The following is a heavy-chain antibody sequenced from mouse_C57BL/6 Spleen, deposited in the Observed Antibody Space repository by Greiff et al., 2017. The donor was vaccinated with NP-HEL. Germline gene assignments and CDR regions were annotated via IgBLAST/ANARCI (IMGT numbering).Heavy chain of an antibody. CDR1: GYTFTSYW. J-gene: IGHJ4*01. V-gene: IGHV1-69*01. Sequence: QVQLQQPGAELVMPGASVKLSCKASGYTFTSYWMHWVKQRPGQGLEWIGEIDPSDSYTNYNQKFKGKSTLTVDKSSSTAYMHISSLTSEDSAVYYGARSGDYDGRREDYWGQGTSVTVSS. D-gene: IGHD2-4*01. CDR2: IDPSDSYT. CDR3: ARSGDYDGRREDY.